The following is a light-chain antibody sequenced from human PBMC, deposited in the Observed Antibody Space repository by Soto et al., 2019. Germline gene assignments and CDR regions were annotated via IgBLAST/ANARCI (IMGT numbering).Light chain of an antibody. J-gene: IGKJ4*01. CDR1: QSISSN. CDR2: RAS. Sequence: EIVMTQSPATLSASPGETATLSCRASQSISSNLAWYQQKPGQAPRLLLYRASTRAPDIPARYSGSGSGTEFTLSITGLQSEDFAVYYCHQYNNWPRTTFGGGTKVEIK. V-gene: IGKV3-15*01. CDR3: HQYNNWPRTT.